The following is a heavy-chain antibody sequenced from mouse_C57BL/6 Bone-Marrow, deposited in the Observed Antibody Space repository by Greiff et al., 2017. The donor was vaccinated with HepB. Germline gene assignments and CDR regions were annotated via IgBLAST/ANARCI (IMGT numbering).Heavy chain of an antibody. CDR1: GFNIKAYS. J-gene: IGHJ2*01. CDR3: TTPFTTVVADY. V-gene: IGHV14-1*01. CDR2: IDPEDGDP. D-gene: IGHD1-1*01. Sequence: VQLQQSGAELVRPGASVKLSCTASGFNIKAYSMPWVQQRPEQGLEWIGRIDPEDGDPEYAPKFQGKATMTADTSSNTAYLQLSSLTSEDTAVYYCTTPFTTVVADYWGQGTTLTVSS.